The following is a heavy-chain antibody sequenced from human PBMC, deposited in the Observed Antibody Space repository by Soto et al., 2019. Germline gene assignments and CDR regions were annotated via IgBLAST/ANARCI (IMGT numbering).Heavy chain of an antibody. Sequence: QVQLQESGPGLVKPSETLSLTCTVSGGSISSYYWSWIRQPPGKGLEWIGYSYYSGSTNYNPSLKSRATRSVDTSKNQFSLKLSSVTAADTAVYYWARSRTTVTPSGFQHWGQGTLVTVSS. D-gene: IGHD4-17*01. CDR3: ARSRTTVTPSGFQH. CDR1: GGSISSYY. J-gene: IGHJ1*01. CDR2: SYYSGST. V-gene: IGHV4-59*01.